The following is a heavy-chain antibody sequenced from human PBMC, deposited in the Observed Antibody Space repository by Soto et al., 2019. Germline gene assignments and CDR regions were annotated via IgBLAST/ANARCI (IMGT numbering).Heavy chain of an antibody. J-gene: IGHJ5*02. CDR1: GGSFSGYY. CDR2: INHSGST. Sequence: SETLSLTCAVYGGSFSGYYWSWIRQPPGKGLEWIGEINHSGSTNYNPSLKSRVTISVDTSKNQFSLKLSSVTAADTAVYYCARGYSSSSGNWFDPWGQGTLVTVSS. CDR3: ARGYSSSSGNWFDP. V-gene: IGHV4-34*01. D-gene: IGHD6-6*01.